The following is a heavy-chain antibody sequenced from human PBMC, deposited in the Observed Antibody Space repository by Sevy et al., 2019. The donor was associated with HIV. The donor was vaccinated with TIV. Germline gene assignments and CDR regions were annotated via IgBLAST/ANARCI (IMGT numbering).Heavy chain of an antibody. CDR3: ARAPSGSQGPGQYFQH. Sequence: ASVKVSCKTSGYIFTNSGITWVRQAPGQGLEWMGWIGVYNGNLKYAQKFQGRVTMTTDTSTSTVYMELRSLRSDDTAVYYCARAPSGSQGPGQYFQHWGQGTLVTVSS. CDR2: IGVYNGNL. D-gene: IGHD1-26*01. J-gene: IGHJ1*01. CDR1: GYIFTNSG. V-gene: IGHV1-18*01.